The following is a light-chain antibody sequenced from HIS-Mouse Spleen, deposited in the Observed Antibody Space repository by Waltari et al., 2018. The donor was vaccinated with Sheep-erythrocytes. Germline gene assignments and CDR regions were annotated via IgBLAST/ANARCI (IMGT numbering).Light chain of an antibody. V-gene: IGLV2-11*01. Sequence: SAPPQPSSVSGSPGQSVTISCTGTSSDVGGYNYVSWYQQHPGKAPKLMIYDVSKRPSGVPDRFSGSKSGNTASLTISGLQAEDEADYYCCSYAGSYNHVFATGTKVTVL. J-gene: IGLJ1*01. CDR1: SSDVGGYNY. CDR2: DVS. CDR3: CSYAGSYNHV.